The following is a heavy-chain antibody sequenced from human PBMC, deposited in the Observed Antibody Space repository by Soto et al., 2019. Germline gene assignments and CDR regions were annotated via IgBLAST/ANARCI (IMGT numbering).Heavy chain of an antibody. CDR2: ISHSGNT. Sequence: QVQLQESGPGLVTPSQTLSLTCTVSGGSMSSGDYYWSWIRQPPGKGLEWIGYISHSGNTYYNPSLRSRISLSVDTSKNQFSLQVTSVTAADTAVYYCVREVEYYSSSPNWFDPWGQGTLGAVSS. CDR3: VREVEYYSSSPNWFDP. D-gene: IGHD6-13*01. V-gene: IGHV4-30-4*01. J-gene: IGHJ5*02. CDR1: GGSMSSGDYY.